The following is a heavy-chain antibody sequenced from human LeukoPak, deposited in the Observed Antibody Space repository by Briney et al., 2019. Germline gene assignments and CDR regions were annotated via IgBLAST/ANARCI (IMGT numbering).Heavy chain of an antibody. J-gene: IGHJ4*02. D-gene: IGHD3-10*01. V-gene: IGHV3-21*01. CDR2: ISSSSNYI. CDR3: AKDSAAPISITMVRGRWYFDY. CDR1: GLSFRSYS. Sequence: GGSLRLSCAASGLSFRSYSMNWVRQAPAKGLEWVSSISSSSNYIYYADSVKGRFTISRENAKNSLYLQMNSLRAEDTAVYYCAKDSAAPISITMVRGRWYFDYWGQGTLVTVSS.